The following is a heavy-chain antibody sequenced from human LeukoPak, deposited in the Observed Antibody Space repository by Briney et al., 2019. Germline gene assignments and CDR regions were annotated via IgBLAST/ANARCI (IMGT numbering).Heavy chain of an antibody. CDR2: IYYSGST. CDR1: GGSISSSSYY. V-gene: IGHV4-39*01. D-gene: IGHD6-6*01. CDR3: AREQLGGYFDY. Sequence: PSETLSLTCTVSGGSISSSSYYWGWIRQPPGKGLEWIGSIYYSGSTYYNPSLKSRVTISVDTSKNQFSLKLSSVTAADTAVYYCAREQLGGYFDYWGQGTLVTVSS. J-gene: IGHJ4*02.